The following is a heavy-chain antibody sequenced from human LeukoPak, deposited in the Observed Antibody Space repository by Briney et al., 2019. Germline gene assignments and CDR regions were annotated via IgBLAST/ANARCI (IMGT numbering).Heavy chain of an antibody. J-gene: IGHJ4*02. CDR3: TTDGYPPRYFDY. CDR1: GFTFSGSA. Sequence: GGSLRLSCAASGFTFSGSAMHWVRQAPGKGLEWVGRIKTKTDGGTPDYAAPVTGRFTVSRDDSKNTLYLQMNSLKTEDTAVYYCTTDGYPPRYFDYWGQGTLVTVSS. CDR2: IKTKTDGGTP. V-gene: IGHV3-15*01. D-gene: IGHD5-12*01.